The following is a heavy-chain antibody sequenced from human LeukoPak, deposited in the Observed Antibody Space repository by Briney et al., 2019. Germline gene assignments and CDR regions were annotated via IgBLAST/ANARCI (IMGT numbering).Heavy chain of an antibody. CDR2: IIPIFGTA. Sequence: SVKVSCKASGGTFSSYAISWVRQAPGQVLEWMGGIIPIFGTANYAQKFQGRVTITADESTSTAYMELSSLRSEDTAVYYCARKDTAMDPDGYGAFDIWGQGRMVTVSS. CDR1: GGTFSSYA. V-gene: IGHV1-69*13. J-gene: IGHJ3*02. D-gene: IGHD5-18*01. CDR3: ARKDTAMDPDGYGAFDI.